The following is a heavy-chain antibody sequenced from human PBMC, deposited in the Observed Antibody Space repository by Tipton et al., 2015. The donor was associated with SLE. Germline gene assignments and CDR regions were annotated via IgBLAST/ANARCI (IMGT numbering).Heavy chain of an antibody. D-gene: IGHD6-19*01. Sequence: TLSLTCTVSGDSISSTTYYWVWIRQPPGKGLEWIGSIYYSGTTYYNPSLESRVTISVDTSKDQFSLRLSSVTAADTAEYYCAGLQGDTSGLFWGQGTLVTVSS. V-gene: IGHV4-39*01. CDR1: GDSISSTTYY. J-gene: IGHJ4*02. CDR3: AGLQGDTSGLF. CDR2: IYYSGTT.